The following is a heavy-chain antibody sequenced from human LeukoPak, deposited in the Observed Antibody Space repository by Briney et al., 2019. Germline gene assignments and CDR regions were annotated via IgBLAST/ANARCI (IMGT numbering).Heavy chain of an antibody. CDR2: IYYSGST. J-gene: IGHJ4*02. Sequence: SETLSITSTVSGGSIRCYYWSWIRQPPGKGLHWIGYIYYSGSTNYNPSLKSRVTISVDTSKNQFSLKLSSVTAADTAVYYCARGGGSTDYYDSSGYFWGQGTLVTVSS. CDR3: ARGGGSTDYYDSSGYF. D-gene: IGHD3-22*01. CDR1: GGSIRCYY. V-gene: IGHV4-59*01.